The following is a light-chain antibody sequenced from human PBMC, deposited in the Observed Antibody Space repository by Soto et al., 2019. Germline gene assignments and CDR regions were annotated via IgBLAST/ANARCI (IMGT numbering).Light chain of an antibody. Sequence: DIVLTQTRLSSPVTLGQPASISCRSSQSLVHIDGNTYVNWLQQRPGQPPRLLIYKISNRFPGVPDRFSGSGAGTDFTLKISRVEAEDVGVYYCMQATQSYPFGQGTRLEIK. CDR2: KIS. CDR1: QSLVHIDGNTY. V-gene: IGKV2-24*01. CDR3: MQATQSYP. J-gene: IGKJ2*01.